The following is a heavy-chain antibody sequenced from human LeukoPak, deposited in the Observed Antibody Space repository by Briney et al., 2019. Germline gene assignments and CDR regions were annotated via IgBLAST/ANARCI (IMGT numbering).Heavy chain of an antibody. D-gene: IGHD3-3*01. V-gene: IGHV3-38-3*01. CDR3: VLRFLDWLLYSVGNYYYYYYMDV. CDR2: ISGGST. CDR1: TGSISTYY. Sequence: ETLSLTCTVSTGSISTYYWTWIRQAPGKGLEWVSSISGGSTYYADSRKGRFTISRDNSKNTLHLQMNSLRAEDTAISAFVLRFLDWLLYSVGNYYYYYYMDVWGKGTTVTVSS. J-gene: IGHJ6*03.